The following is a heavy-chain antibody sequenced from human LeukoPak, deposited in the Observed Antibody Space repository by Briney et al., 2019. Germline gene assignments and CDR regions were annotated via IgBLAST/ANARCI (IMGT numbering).Heavy chain of an antibody. Sequence: SETLSLTCTVSGGSISSSSYYWSWIRQPPGKGLEWIGYIYYSGNTYYNPSLKSRLTISVDTSKNQFSLKLNSVTAADTAVYYCARGPGSDSSGRRFDPWGQGTLVTVSS. CDR3: ARGPGSDSSGRRFDP. J-gene: IGHJ5*02. V-gene: IGHV4-30-4*08. D-gene: IGHD3-22*01. CDR2: IYYSGNT. CDR1: GGSISSSSYY.